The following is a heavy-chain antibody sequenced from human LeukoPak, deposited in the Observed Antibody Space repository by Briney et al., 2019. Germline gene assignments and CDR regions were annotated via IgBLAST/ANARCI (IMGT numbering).Heavy chain of an antibody. CDR3: ARGGVIILRTIYDYFDY. Sequence: SETLSLTCTVSGASIGSDEYYWSWIRQVPGKGLEWIAYVHNSGTTFYNPSLKSRVIISVDTSKDQFSLRLDSVTAADTAVYFCARGGVIILRTIYDYFDYWGQGTLVSVST. CDR2: VHNSGTT. CDR1: GASIGSDEYY. V-gene: IGHV4-31*03. D-gene: IGHD3-3*01. J-gene: IGHJ4*02.